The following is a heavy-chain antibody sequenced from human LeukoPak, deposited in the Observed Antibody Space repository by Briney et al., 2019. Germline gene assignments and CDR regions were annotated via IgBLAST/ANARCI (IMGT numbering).Heavy chain of an antibody. D-gene: IGHD3-22*01. CDR1: GYTFTSFD. J-gene: IGHJ4*02. Sequence: ASVKVPCKASGYTFTSFDINWVRQATGQGLEWMGWMNPNSGNTGYAQKFQGRVTMTRNTSISTAYMELSSLRSEDTAVYYCATAYYYDSSGYYYTFDYWGQGTLVTVSS. CDR3: ATAYYYDSSGYYYTFDY. CDR2: MNPNSGNT. V-gene: IGHV1-8*01.